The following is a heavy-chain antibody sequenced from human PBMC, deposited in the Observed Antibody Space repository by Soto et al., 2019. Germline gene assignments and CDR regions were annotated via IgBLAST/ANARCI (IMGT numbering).Heavy chain of an antibody. D-gene: IGHD3-10*01. Sequence: GGSLRLSCAASGFTFSGYAMSWVRQAPGKGLEWVSGISGGGGSTYYADSVKGRFTISRDNSKNTLYPQMNSLRAEDTATYYCAKIRGNDFFYYYYMDVWGKGTTVTVSS. CDR2: ISGGGGST. CDR3: AKIRGNDFFYYYYMDV. V-gene: IGHV3-23*01. CDR1: GFTFSGYA. J-gene: IGHJ6*03.